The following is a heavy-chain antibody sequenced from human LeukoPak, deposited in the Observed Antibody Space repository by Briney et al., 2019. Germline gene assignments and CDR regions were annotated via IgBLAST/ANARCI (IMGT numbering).Heavy chain of an antibody. CDR1: GGSFSGYY. CDR3: ARWRLAGYCSSTSCYRYYYGMDV. CDR2: INHSGST. Sequence: SETLSLTCAVYGGSFSGYYWSWIRQPPGKGLEWIGEINHSGSTNYNPSLKSRVTISVDTSKNQFSLKLSSVTAADTAVYYCARWRLAGYCSSTSCYRYYYGMDVWGKGTTVTVSS. J-gene: IGHJ6*04. V-gene: IGHV4-34*01. D-gene: IGHD2-2*01.